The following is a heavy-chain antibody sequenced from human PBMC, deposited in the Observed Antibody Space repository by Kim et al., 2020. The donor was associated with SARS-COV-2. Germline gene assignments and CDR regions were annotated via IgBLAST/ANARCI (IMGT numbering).Heavy chain of an antibody. CDR1: GGSISSYY. J-gene: IGHJ4*02. Sequence: SETLSLTCTVSGGSISSYYWSWIRQPPGKGLEWIGYIHYSGSTNSNPSLKSRVTISLDTSKNQFSLNLSSVTAADTALYYCAREYNRAYDYWGQGTLVTVSS. CDR3: AREYNRAYDY. CDR2: IHYSGST. D-gene: IGHD1-1*01. V-gene: IGHV4-59*01.